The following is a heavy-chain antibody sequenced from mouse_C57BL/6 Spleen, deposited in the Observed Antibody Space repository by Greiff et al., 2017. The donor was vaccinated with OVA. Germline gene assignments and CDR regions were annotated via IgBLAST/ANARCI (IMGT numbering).Heavy chain of an antibody. CDR1: GYTFTSYW. CDR2: IDPSDSYT. CDR3: ARGYGSSPYFDY. D-gene: IGHD1-1*01. V-gene: IGHV1-50*01. J-gene: IGHJ2*01. Sequence: QVQLQQPGAELVKPGASVKLSCKASGYTFTSYWMQWVKQRPGQGLEWIGEIDPSDSYTNYNQKFKGKATLTVDTSARTAYMQLSSLTSEDSAVYYCARGYGSSPYFDYWGQGTTLTVSS.